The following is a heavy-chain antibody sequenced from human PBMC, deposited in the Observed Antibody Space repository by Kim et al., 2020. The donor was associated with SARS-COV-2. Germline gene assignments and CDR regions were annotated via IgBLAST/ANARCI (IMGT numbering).Heavy chain of an antibody. D-gene: IGHD2-8*01. Sequence: YYRTSLKTRLTISKDTSKNQMVLTMTNMDPVDTATYYCARMVRVYGGGLDYWGQGTLVTVSS. V-gene: IGHV2-70*01. J-gene: IGHJ4*02. CDR3: ARMVRVYGGGLDY.